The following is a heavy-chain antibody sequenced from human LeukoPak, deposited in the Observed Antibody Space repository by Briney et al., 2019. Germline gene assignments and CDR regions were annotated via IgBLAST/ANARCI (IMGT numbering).Heavy chain of an antibody. CDR3: ARSGYCSGGTCYEDFDH. V-gene: IGHV3-7*01. D-gene: IGHD2-15*01. CDR1: EFTFTTYW. CDR2: IKQDGSEK. Sequence: GGSLRLSCVASEFTFTTYWMSWVRQAPGEGLEWVANIKQDGSEKYYVDSVKGRFTISRDNAKNSLFLQMNSLRVEDTAVYYCARSGYCSGGTCYEDFDHWGQGTLVTVSS. J-gene: IGHJ4*02.